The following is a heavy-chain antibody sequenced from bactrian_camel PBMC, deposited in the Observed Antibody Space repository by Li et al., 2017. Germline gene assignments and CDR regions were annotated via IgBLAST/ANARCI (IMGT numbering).Heavy chain of an antibody. J-gene: IGHJ4*01. CDR1: GFTFSSYG. CDR2: ITSGYVT. Sequence: VQLVESGGGLVQPGGSLRLSCAASGFTFSSYGLSWVRQAPGKGLEWISDITSGYVTYYADSVKGRFTISIDTAKNTLNLQLSSLKREDTATYYCSAKRNWSLVRPTEFDYRGQGTQVTVSS. D-gene: IGHD7*01. V-gene: IGHV3S40*01. CDR3: SAKRNWSLVRPTEFDY.